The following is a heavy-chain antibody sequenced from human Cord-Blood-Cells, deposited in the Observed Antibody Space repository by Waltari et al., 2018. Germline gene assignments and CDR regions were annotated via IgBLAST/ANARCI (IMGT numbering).Heavy chain of an antibody. D-gene: IGHD3-9*01. Sequence: QVQLQQWGAGLLKPSETLSITCAVYGGSFSGYYWSWIRQPPGKGLEWIGEINHSGSTNYNPSLKSRVTISVDTSKNQFSLKLSSVTAADTAVYYCALILAGAKGDAFDIWGQGTMVTVSS. CDR3: ALILAGAKGDAFDI. J-gene: IGHJ3*02. CDR1: GGSFSGYY. CDR2: INHSGST. V-gene: IGHV4-34*01.